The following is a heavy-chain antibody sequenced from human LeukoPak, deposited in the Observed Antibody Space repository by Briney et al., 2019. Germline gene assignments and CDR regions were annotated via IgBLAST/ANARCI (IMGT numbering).Heavy chain of an antibody. CDR2: VYYTGST. D-gene: IGHD3-10*01. Sequence: SENLSLTCTVSGGSISSSSYYWGWIRQPPGKGLEWIGSVYYTGSTYYNPSLKSRVTISVDTSKNQFSLKLSSVTAADTAVYYCAREGLGVEADYWGQGTLVTVSS. CDR1: GGSISSSSYY. V-gene: IGHV4-39*07. J-gene: IGHJ4*02. CDR3: AREGLGVEADY.